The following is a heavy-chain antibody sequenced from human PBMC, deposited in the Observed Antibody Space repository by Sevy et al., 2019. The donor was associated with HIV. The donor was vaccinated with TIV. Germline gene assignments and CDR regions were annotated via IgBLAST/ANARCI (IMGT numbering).Heavy chain of an antibody. CDR3: ARLLLGYDSSGYFDY. Sequence: SETLSLTCTVSGGSISSYYWSWIRQPPGKGLEWIGYIYYSGSTNYNPSLKSRVTISVDTSKNQFSLKLSSVTAADTAVYYCARLLLGYDSSGYFDYWGQGTLVTVSS. D-gene: IGHD3-22*01. J-gene: IGHJ4*02. CDR2: IYYSGST. V-gene: IGHV4-59*01. CDR1: GGSISSYY.